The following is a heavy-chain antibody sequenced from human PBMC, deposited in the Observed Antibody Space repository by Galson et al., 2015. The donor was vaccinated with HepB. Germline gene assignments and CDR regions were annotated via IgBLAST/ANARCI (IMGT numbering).Heavy chain of an antibody. D-gene: IGHD6-13*01. Sequence: SLRLSCAASGFTFSSYAMHWVRQAPGKGLEWVAVISYDGSNKYYADSVKGRFTISRDNSKNTLYLQMNSLRAEDTAVYYCARGVGYSSSSDYFDYWGQGTLVTVSS. J-gene: IGHJ4*02. CDR2: ISYDGSNK. V-gene: IGHV3-30-3*01. CDR1: GFTFSSYA. CDR3: ARGVGYSSSSDYFDY.